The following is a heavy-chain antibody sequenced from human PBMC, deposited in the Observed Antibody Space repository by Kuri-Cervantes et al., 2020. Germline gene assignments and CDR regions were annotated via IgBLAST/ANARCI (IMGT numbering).Heavy chain of an antibody. V-gene: IGHV3-74*01. J-gene: IGHJ4*02. CDR2: IDTDGSTT. Sequence: GESLKISCAASGFTFSNYWMHWVRQVPGKGLVWVSRIDTDGSTTTYADSVKGRFTISRDNAKNTLYLQMSSLRVEDTAVYYCARVTQPAAVDYWGQGTLVTVSS. CDR3: ARVTQPAAVDY. CDR1: GFTFSNYW. D-gene: IGHD2-2*01.